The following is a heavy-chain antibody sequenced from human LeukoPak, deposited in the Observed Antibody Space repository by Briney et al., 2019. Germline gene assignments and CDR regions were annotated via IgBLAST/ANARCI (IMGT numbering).Heavy chain of an antibody. CDR3: AKVGAYGDYARHDY. CDR1: GYSISSGSY. J-gene: IGHJ4*02. Sequence: SETLSLTCAVSGYSISSGSYWGWIRQPPGKGLEWIGNMFHSGNTYHNPSLKSRVTISADTSKNQFSLKLTSVTAADTAVYYCAKVGAYGDYARHDYWGQGTLVTVSS. D-gene: IGHD4-17*01. CDR2: MFHSGNT. V-gene: IGHV4-38-2*01.